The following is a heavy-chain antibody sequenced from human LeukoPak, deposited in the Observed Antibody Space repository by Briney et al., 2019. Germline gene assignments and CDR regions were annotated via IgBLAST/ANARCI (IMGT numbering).Heavy chain of an antibody. CDR2: IYSGGST. CDR1: GGSISSYF. D-gene: IGHD4-17*01. J-gene: IGHJ6*03. Sequence: ETLSLTCTVSGGSISSYFWSWVRQAPGKGLEWVSVIYSGGSTYYADSVKGRFTISRDNSKNTLYLQMNSLRAEDTAVYYCARAGDYTGTGAYYYYYYMDVWGKGTTVTISS. V-gene: IGHV3-53*01. CDR3: ARAGDYTGTGAYYYYYYMDV.